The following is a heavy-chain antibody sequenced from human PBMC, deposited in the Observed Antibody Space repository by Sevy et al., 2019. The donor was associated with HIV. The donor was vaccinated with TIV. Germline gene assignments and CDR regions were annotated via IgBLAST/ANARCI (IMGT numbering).Heavy chain of an antibody. CDR2: ISAYNGNT. CDR1: GYTFTSYG. D-gene: IGHD6-13*01. Sequence: ASVKVSCKASGYTFTSYGISWVRQAPGQGLEWMGWISAYNGNTNYAQKLQGRVTMTTDTSTSTAYMGLRSLGSDDTAVYYCARERQQLGPFDYWGQGTLVTVSS. V-gene: IGHV1-18*01. CDR3: ARERQQLGPFDY. J-gene: IGHJ4*02.